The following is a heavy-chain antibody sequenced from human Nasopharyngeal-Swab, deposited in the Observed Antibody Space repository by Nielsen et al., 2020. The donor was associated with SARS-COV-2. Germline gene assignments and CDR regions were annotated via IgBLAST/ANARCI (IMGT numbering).Heavy chain of an antibody. CDR1: GYSISSGYY. J-gene: IGHJ5*02. CDR2: IYHSGST. V-gene: IGHV4-38-2*02. CDR3: ARGTLLVTVTYNWFDP. D-gene: IGHD4-17*01. Sequence: SETLSLTCTVSGYSISSGYYCGWIRQPPGKGLEWIGSIYHSGSTYYNPSLKSRVTISVDTSKNQFPLKLSSVTAADTAVYYCARGTLLVTVTYNWFDPWGQGTLVTVSS.